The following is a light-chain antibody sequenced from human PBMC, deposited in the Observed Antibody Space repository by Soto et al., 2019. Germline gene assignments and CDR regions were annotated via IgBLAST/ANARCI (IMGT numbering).Light chain of an antibody. Sequence: QSALTQPASVSGSPGQSITISCTGTSSDIGAYNFVSWYQQHPGKAPKLMLYDVNIRLSGVSNRFSGSKSGNTASLTIFGLQAEDEADYYCTSWTTSTTMIFGGGTKVTVL. CDR2: DVN. CDR1: SSDIGAYNF. J-gene: IGLJ2*01. V-gene: IGLV2-14*03. CDR3: TSWTTSTTMI.